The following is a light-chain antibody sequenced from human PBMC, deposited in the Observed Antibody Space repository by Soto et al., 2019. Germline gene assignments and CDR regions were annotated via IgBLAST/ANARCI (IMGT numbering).Light chain of an antibody. Sequence: AIRMTQSPSSFSASTGDRVTITFRASQGISSYLAWYQQKPGKAPKLLIYAASTLQSGVPSRFSGSGSGTDFTLTISCLQSEDFATYYCQQYYSYPTLTFGGGTKVDIK. CDR1: QGISSY. J-gene: IGKJ4*01. V-gene: IGKV1-8*01. CDR3: QQYYSYPTLT. CDR2: AAS.